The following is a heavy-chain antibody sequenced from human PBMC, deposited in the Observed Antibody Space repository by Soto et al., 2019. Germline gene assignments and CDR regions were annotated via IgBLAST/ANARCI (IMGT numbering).Heavy chain of an antibody. CDR3: TRVGGYYAYYPNFDY. CDR2: IYYTGST. D-gene: IGHD4-17*01. CDR1: GSSISPFY. J-gene: IGHJ4*02. V-gene: IGHV4-59*01. Sequence: SETLSLTCTVSGSSISPFYWSWIRQPPGKGLEWIGYIYYTGSTKYIPSLKRRVTLSLGTSRTPLPLKLSSVTAADTTVYYCTRVGGYYAYYPNFDYWGPVTLVTVSS.